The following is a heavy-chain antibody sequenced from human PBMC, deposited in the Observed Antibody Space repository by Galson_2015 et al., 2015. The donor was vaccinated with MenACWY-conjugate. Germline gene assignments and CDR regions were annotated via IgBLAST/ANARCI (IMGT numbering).Heavy chain of an antibody. J-gene: IGHJ4*02. Sequence: SLRLSCAASGFTFSSYAMSWVRQAPGKGLEWVSAISGSGGSTYYADSVKGRFTISRDNPKNTLYLQMNSLRAEDTAVYYCAKKTSGSYRRYFDYWGQGTLVTVSS. CDR1: GFTFSSYA. V-gene: IGHV3-23*01. CDR3: AKKTSGSYRRYFDY. CDR2: ISGSGGST. D-gene: IGHD1-26*01.